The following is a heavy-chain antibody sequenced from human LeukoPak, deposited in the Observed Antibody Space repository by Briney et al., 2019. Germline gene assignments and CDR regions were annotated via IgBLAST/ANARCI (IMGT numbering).Heavy chain of an antibody. CDR1: GFTFSSYG. CDR2: IRYDGSNK. CDR3: ARGGFGVVVVAATHIDY. Sequence: GGSLRLSCAASGFTFSSYGMHWVRQAPGKGLEWVAFIRYDGSNKYYADSVKGRFTISRDNSKNTLYLQMNSLRAEDTAVYYCARGGFGVVVVAATHIDYWGQGTLVTVSS. V-gene: IGHV3-30*02. J-gene: IGHJ4*02. D-gene: IGHD2-15*01.